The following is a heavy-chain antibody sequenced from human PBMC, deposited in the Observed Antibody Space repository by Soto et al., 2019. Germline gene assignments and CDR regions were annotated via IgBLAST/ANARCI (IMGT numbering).Heavy chain of an antibody. J-gene: IGHJ4*02. D-gene: IGHD6-19*01. CDR1: GFTFSGYS. CDR2: ISSRSTNI. V-gene: IGHV3-21*06. CDR3: AKFTEPGYSSIWYYFEY. Sequence: PGGSLRLSCVGSGFTFSGYSMAWVRQAPGRGLEWVASISSRSTNIDYADSVKGRFTISRDNAKNLVSLQMSSLRGEDTALYYCAKFTEPGYSSIWYYFEYWGQGTPVTVS.